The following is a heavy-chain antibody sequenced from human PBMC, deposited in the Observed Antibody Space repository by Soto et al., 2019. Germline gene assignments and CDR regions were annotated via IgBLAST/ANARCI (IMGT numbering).Heavy chain of an antibody. CDR3: AKGYDSSWWEGY. CDR1: GFTFSSHV. V-gene: IGHV3-23*01. J-gene: IGHJ4*02. Sequence: EVQVLESGGGLVQPGGSPRLSCVASGFTFSSHVMTWVRQAPGKGLEWVSSISANGGSTYYAESVKGRFTISRDNSRNTLSLQMSSLRAEDTAVYYCAKGYDSSWWEGYWGQGTLVTVSS. CDR2: ISANGGST. D-gene: IGHD6-13*01.